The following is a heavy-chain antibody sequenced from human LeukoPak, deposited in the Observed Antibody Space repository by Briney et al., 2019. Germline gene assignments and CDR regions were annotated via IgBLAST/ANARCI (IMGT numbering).Heavy chain of an antibody. V-gene: IGHV3-21*04. CDR1: GFPFSAYS. CDR2: ISSDSTYI. CDR3: AKLGNYYDSGAHRKFDY. J-gene: IGHJ4*02. D-gene: IGHD3-22*01. Sequence: TTGGSLRLSCAASGFPFSAYSMNWIRQAPGKGLDWVSSISSDSTYIYYADSVKGRFTISRDNSKNTLFLQMNSLRAEDTAVYYCAKLGNYYDSGAHRKFDYWGQGTLVTVSS.